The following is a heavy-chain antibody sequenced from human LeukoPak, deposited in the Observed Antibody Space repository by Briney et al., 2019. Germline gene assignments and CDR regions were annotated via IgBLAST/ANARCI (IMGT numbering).Heavy chain of an antibody. V-gene: IGHV3-23*01. CDR2: ISGSGGST. CDR1: GFTFSSYA. CDR3: AKDLFAYDSSGYYPEYFQH. J-gene: IGHJ1*01. Sequence: GGSLRLSCVASGFTFSSYAMSWVRQAPGKGLEWVSAISGSGGSTYYADSVKGRFTISRDNSKNTLYLQMNSLRAEDTAVYYCAKDLFAYDSSGYYPEYFQHWGQGTLATVSS. D-gene: IGHD3-22*01.